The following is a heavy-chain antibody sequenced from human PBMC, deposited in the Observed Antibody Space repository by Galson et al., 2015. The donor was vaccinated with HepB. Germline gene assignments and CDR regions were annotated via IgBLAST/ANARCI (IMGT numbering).Heavy chain of an antibody. D-gene: IGHD2-2*01. CDR3: ARVWECSSTSCQPHDY. CDR2: IIPIFGTA. J-gene: IGHJ4*02. CDR1: GGTFSSYA. Sequence: SVKVSCKASGGTFSSYAISWVRQAPGQGLEWMGGIIPIFGTANYAQKFQGRVTITADESTSTAYMELSSLRSEDTAVYYCARVWECSSTSCQPHDYWGQGTLVTVSS. V-gene: IGHV1-69*13.